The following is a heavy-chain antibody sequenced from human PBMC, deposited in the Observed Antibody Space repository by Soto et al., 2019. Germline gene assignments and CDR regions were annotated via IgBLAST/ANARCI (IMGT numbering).Heavy chain of an antibody. CDR3: ARVVLSITRGAFDA. J-gene: IGHJ3*01. CDR1: GDSISSSHW. V-gene: IGHV4-4*02. D-gene: IGHD1-20*01. CDR2: ISHSGTA. Sequence: QVHLQESGPGLVKPSGTLSLTCAVSGDSISSSHWWTWVRQSPGKGLEYIGEISHSGTANSNPSPTSRVTLSVDKSKNHFSLTLTSVTAADTAVYYCARVVLSITRGAFDAWGQGTPVTVSP.